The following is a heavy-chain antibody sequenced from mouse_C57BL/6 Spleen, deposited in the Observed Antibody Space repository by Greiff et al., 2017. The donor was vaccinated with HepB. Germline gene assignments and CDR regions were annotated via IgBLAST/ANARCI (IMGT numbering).Heavy chain of an antibody. CDR1: GFTFSSYA. Sequence: EVKVVESGEGLVKPGGSLKLSCAASGFTFSSYAMSWVRQTPEKRLEWVAYISSGGDYIYYADTVKGRFTISRDNARNTLYLQMSSLKSEDTAKYYCTRTGSGYLYAMDYWGQGTSVTVSS. V-gene: IGHV5-9-1*02. J-gene: IGHJ4*01. D-gene: IGHD3-2*02. CDR3: TRTGSGYLYAMDY. CDR2: ISSGGDYI.